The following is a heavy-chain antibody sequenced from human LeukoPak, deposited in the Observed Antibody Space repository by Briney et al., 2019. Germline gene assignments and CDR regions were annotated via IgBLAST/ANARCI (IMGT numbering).Heavy chain of an antibody. CDR3: ARGGRGEMATILGPP. CDR1: GYTFTSYY. J-gene: IGHJ4*02. CDR2: INPSGGST. Sequence: GASVKVSCKASGYTFTSYYMHWVRQAPGQGLEWMGIINPSGGSTSYAQKFQGRVTMTRDMSTSTVYMELSSLRSEDTAVYYCARGGRGEMATILGPPWGQGTLVTVSS. V-gene: IGHV1-46*01. D-gene: IGHD5-24*01.